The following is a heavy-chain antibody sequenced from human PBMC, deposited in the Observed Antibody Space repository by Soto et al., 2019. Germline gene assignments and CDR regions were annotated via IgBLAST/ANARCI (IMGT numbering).Heavy chain of an antibody. J-gene: IGHJ4*02. V-gene: IGHV4-59*01. CDR2: VYYNGNT. CDR3: ARIQGGCGGCYDY. D-gene: IGHD3-22*01. Sequence: PSETLSLTCTVSGGSISPYYWTWIRQRPGKGLEWIGYVYYNGNTNYNPSLKSRVTMPVDTSKSQFSLKVASMTAADTAVFYCARIQGGCGGCYDYRGQGALVTVSS. CDR1: GGSISPYY.